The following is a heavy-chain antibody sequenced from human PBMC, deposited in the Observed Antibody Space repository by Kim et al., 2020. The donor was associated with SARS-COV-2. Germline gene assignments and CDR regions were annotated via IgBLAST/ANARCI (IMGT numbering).Heavy chain of an antibody. D-gene: IGHD4-4*01. CDR1: GFTFSSYS. Sequence: GGSLRLSCAASGFTFSSYSMNWVRQAPGKGLEWVSSISSSSSYIYYADSVKGRFTISRDNAKNSLYLQMNSLRAEDTAVYYCACLRSTRVTHYYYYYGMDVWGQGTTVTVSS. V-gene: IGHV3-21*01. CDR3: ACLRSTRVTHYYYYYGMDV. J-gene: IGHJ6*02. CDR2: ISSSSSYI.